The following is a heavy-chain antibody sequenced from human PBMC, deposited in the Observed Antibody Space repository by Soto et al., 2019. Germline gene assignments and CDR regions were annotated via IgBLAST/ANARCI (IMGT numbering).Heavy chain of an antibody. J-gene: IGHJ5*02. CDR1: SLPLSTSRVG. V-gene: IGHV2-5*01. CDR3: AKSRSSGWYGWFGT. D-gene: IGHD6-19*01. CDR2: IYWNDDK. Sequence: TXAWIFRSLPLSTSRVGVGWIGQPPGKAREWLGFIYWNDDKRYSPSLTSRLTITKDTSKNQVVLTMTNMDTVDTATYYCAKSRSSGWYGWFGTRAQGSLVTVSS.